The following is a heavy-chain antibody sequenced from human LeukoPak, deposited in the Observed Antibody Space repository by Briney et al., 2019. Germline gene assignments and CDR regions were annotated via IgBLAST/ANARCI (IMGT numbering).Heavy chain of an antibody. J-gene: IGHJ4*02. D-gene: IGHD1-26*01. CDR1: GGTFSSYA. Sequence: GASVKVSCKASGGTFSSYAISWVRQAPGQGLEWMGGIIPIFGTANYAQKFQGRVTITADESTSTAYMELSSLRSEDAAVYYCARVGLGARDFDYWGQGTLVTVSS. V-gene: IGHV1-69*13. CDR2: IIPIFGTA. CDR3: ARVGLGARDFDY.